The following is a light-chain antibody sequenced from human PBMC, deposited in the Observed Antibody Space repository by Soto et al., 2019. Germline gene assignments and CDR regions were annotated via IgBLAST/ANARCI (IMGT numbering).Light chain of an antibody. CDR3: SSYAGSNNLV. CDR1: SSDVGGYNY. CDR2: EVS. J-gene: IGLJ2*01. V-gene: IGLV2-8*01. Sequence: QSALTQPPSASGSPGPSVTISCTGTSSDVGGYNYVSWYQQHPGKAPKLMIYEVSKRPSGVPDRFSGSKSGNTASLTASGLQAEDEADYYCSSYAGSNNLVFGGGTKLTVL.